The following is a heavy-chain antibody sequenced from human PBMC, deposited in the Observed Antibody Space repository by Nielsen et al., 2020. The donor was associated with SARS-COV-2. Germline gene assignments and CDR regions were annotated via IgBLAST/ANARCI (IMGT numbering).Heavy chain of an antibody. D-gene: IGHD3-16*02. Sequence: GSSLKISCAASGFTFTNAWMSWVRQPPGKGLEWVGRIKSKIDGVTMDYAAPVQGRFTISRDDSKNTLFLQLTGLKTDDAAVYCATDRSYGEGNAFDLWGQGTMVTVSS. CDR2: IKSKIDGVTM. V-gene: IGHV3-15*01. CDR1: GFTFTNAW. J-gene: IGHJ3*01. CDR3: TDRSYGEGNAFDL.